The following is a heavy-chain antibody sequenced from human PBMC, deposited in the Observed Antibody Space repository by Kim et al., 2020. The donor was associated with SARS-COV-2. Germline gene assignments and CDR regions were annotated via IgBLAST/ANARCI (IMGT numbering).Heavy chain of an antibody. J-gene: IGHJ3*02. V-gene: IGHV4-39*01. CDR2: IYYSGST. Sequence: SETLSLTCTVSGGSISSSSYYWGWIRQPPGKGLEWIGSIYYSGSTYYNPSLKSRVTISVDTSKNQFSLKLSSVTAADTAVYYCARHRAAAGTLGPRIPDAFDIWGQGTMVTVSS. D-gene: IGHD6-13*01. CDR3: ARHRAAAGTLGPRIPDAFDI. CDR1: GGSISSSSYY.